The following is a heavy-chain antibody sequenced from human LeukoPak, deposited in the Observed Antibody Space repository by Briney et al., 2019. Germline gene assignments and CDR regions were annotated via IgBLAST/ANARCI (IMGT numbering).Heavy chain of an antibody. CDR1: GFTFSSYG. J-gene: IGHJ4*02. CDR2: IWYDGSNK. V-gene: IGHV3-33*08. Sequence: PRGSPRLSCAASGFTFSSYGMHWVCQAPGKGLEWVALIWYDGSNKYYTDSVKGRFTISRDNSKNTLYLQMNSLKADDTAVYYCVRGPNQYISAWYYFDYRGRETLVSVSS. CDR3: VRGPNQYISAWYYFDY. D-gene: IGHD6-19*01.